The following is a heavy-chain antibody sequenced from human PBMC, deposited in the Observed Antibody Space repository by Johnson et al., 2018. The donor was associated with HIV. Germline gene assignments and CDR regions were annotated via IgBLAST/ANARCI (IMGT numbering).Heavy chain of an antibody. CDR3: AKDCSISSWSPGCPFDI. D-gene: IGHD6-13*01. Sequence: VQLVESGGGLVQPGGSLRLSCAASGFTFSSYAMSWVRQAPGKGLEWVSVIYSGGYTYSADSVKGRFTISRDNAKKSLYLQMNSLRAEDTALYYCAKDCSISSWSPGCPFDIWGQGTMVTVSS. CDR2: IYSGGYT. V-gene: IGHV3-23*03. J-gene: IGHJ3*02. CDR1: GFTFSSYA.